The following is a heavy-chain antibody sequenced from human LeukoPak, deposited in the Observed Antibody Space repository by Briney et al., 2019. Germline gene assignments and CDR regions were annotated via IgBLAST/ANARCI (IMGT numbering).Heavy chain of an antibody. CDR2: INPGADST. CDR1: GYAFTSYY. D-gene: IGHD6-13*01. J-gene: IGHJ4*02. V-gene: IGHV1-46*01. Sequence: ASVKLSCKASGYAFTSYYMHWVRQAPGQGLEWIGIINPGADSTCYAQNFQGRVTITRDTSTSTVYRQLNSLRSEDTAVYYCARGGMVAAPGAPPDWWGQGTLVTVSS. CDR3: ARGGMVAAPGAPPDW.